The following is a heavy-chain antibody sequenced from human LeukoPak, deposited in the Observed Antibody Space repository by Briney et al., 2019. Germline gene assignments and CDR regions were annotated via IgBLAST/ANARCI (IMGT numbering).Heavy chain of an antibody. CDR1: GGSISSGFYY. D-gene: IGHD2-2*01. CDR3: AREGHCSSTSCYVLDY. CDR2: IYYSGST. J-gene: IGHJ4*02. V-gene: IGHV4-31*03. Sequence: SETLSLTCTVSGGSISSGFYYWRWIRQHPGKGLEWIGYIYYSGSTYYNPSLKSRLTISVDTSKNQFSLKLSSVTAADTAVYYCAREGHCSSTSCYVLDYWGQGTLVTVSS.